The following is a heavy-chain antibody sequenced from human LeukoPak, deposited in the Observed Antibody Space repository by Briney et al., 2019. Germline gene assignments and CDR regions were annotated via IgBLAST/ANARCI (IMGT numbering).Heavy chain of an antibody. CDR1: GYSFTNYD. J-gene: IGHJ3*02. D-gene: IGHD1-20*01. Sequence: ASVRVSCKTSGYSFTNYDISRVGQAPGQGGEWMGWISAHQNNTTYAQKFQGRVTMPTDTSPNTAYMELRSLTSDDPAVYYCARDGSITGPFLDAFDIWGLGTMVTVSS. CDR3: ARDGSITGPFLDAFDI. CDR2: ISAHQNNT. V-gene: IGHV1-18*01.